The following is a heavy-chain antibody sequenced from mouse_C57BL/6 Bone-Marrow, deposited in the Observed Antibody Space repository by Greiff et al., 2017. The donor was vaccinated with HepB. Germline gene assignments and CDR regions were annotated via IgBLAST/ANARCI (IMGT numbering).Heavy chain of an antibody. CDR2: ISSGSSTI. CDR3: ARLGLSWFAY. J-gene: IGHJ3*01. Sequence: EVQVVESGGGLVKPGGSLKLYCAASGFTFSDYGMHWVRQAPEKGLEWVAYISSGSSTIYYADTVKGRFTISRDNAKNTLFLQMTSLRSEDTAMYYCARLGLSWFAYWGQGTLVTVSA. V-gene: IGHV5-17*01. D-gene: IGHD4-1*01. CDR1: GFTFSDYG.